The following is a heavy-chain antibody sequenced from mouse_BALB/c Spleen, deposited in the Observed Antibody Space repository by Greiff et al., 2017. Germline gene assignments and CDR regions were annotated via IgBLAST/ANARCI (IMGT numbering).Heavy chain of an antibody. Sequence: QVQLQQSGAELVKPGASVKLSCKASGYTFTSYWMHWVKQRPGQGLEWIGEINPSNGRTNYNEKFKSKATLTVDKSSSTAYMQLSSLTSEDSAVYYCARYWDYDAWFAYWGQGTLVTVSA. D-gene: IGHD2-4*01. J-gene: IGHJ3*01. V-gene: IGHV1S81*02. CDR1: GYTFTSYW. CDR2: INPSNGRT. CDR3: ARYWDYDAWFAY.